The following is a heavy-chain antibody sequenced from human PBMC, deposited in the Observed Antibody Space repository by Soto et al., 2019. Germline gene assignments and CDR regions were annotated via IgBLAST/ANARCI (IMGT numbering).Heavy chain of an antibody. D-gene: IGHD2-15*01. CDR2: ISIDRSNK. CDR1: GFTFSDYG. Sequence: GGSLRLSCAASGFTFSDYGIHWVRQAPGKGLEWVAVISIDRSNKYFADSVKGRFTISRDNSKNSLYLQMNSLRAEDTAVYYCARAQKGYCSGGSCPDAFDIWGQGTMVTVSS. CDR3: ARAQKGYCSGGSCPDAFDI. V-gene: IGHV3-30*03. J-gene: IGHJ3*02.